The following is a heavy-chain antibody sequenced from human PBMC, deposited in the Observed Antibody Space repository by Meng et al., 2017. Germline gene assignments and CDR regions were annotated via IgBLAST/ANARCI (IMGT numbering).Heavy chain of an antibody. CDR3: ASGGGYYNDY. CDR2: ISGSGGNT. J-gene: IGHJ4*02. Sequence: GGSLRLSCAVSGFTFSTYSMRWVRQAPGKGLEWVSGISGSGGNTNYADSVKGRFIISRDNSKNTLYLQMNNLRAEDTAVYCCASGGGYYNDYWGQGTLVTVSS. V-gene: IGHV3-23*01. CDR1: GFTFSTYS. D-gene: IGHD3-22*01.